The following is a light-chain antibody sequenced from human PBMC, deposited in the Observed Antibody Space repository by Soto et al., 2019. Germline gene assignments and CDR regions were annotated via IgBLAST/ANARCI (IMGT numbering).Light chain of an antibody. CDR2: EAS. CDR1: QNIGNW. CDR3: QQYRSFWT. Sequence: DIQMTQSPSTLSASIGDRVTITCRASQNIGNWLAWYQQKPGKAPKILIYEASTLDSGVPSRFIGSGSGTEFSLTISSLQPDDFATHYCQQYRSFWTFGQGTKVDIK. J-gene: IGKJ1*01. V-gene: IGKV1-5*03.